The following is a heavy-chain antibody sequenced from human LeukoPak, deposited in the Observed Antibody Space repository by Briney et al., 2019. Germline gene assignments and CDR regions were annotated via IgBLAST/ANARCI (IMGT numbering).Heavy chain of an antibody. CDR2: IRYDGSNK. CDR1: GFTFSSYG. J-gene: IGHJ4*02. Sequence: GGSLRLSCAASGFTFSSYGMHWVRQAPGKGLEWVAFIRYDGSNKYYADSVKGRFTISRDNSRNTLYLQMNSLRAEDTAVCYCAKDGTAYSSGWYYFDYWGQGTLVTVSS. V-gene: IGHV3-30*02. CDR3: AKDGTAYSSGWYYFDY. D-gene: IGHD6-19*01.